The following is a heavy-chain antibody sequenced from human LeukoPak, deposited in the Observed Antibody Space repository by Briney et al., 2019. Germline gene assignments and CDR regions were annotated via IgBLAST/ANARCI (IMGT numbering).Heavy chain of an antibody. CDR3: ARGAGWYDY. CDR1: GGFISSHY. J-gene: IGHJ4*02. V-gene: IGHV4-59*11. CDR2: IHYTGRT. D-gene: IGHD6-19*01. Sequence: SETLSLTRAVSGGFISSHYWSWLRQPPGEGLEWIAYIHYTGRTNYNPSLKGRVTISVDTSNSQFSLNLNSVTAADTAVYYCARGAGWYDYWGQGTLVTVSS.